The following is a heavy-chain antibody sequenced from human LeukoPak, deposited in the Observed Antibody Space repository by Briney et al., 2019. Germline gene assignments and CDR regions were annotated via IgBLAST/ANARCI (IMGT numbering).Heavy chain of an antibody. V-gene: IGHV3-30*04. CDR1: GFTFSSYA. Sequence: GGSLRLSCAASGFTFSSYAMHWVRQAPGKGLEWVAVISYDGIVKYYADSVKGRFTISRDNSKNTLYLQMNSLRAEDTAVYYCARSLLTTVTTYWGQGTLVTVSS. CDR3: ARSLLTTVTTY. CDR2: ISYDGIVK. D-gene: IGHD4-17*01. J-gene: IGHJ4*02.